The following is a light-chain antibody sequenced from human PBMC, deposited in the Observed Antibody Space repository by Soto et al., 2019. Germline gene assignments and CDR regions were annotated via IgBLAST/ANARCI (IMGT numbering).Light chain of an antibody. CDR3: SSYAGSNNVV. Sequence: QSVLTQPASVSGSPGQSITISCSGTSSDIGTYDHVAWFQQFPGKTPKLVIYSVSDRPSGVSYRFSGSKSGNTASLTISGLQAEDEADYYCSSYAGSNNVVFGGGTKLTVL. CDR2: SVS. CDR1: SSDIGTYDH. V-gene: IGLV2-14*01. J-gene: IGLJ2*01.